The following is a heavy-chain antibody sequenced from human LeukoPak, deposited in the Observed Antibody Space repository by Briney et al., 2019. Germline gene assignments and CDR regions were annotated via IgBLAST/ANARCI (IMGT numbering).Heavy chain of an antibody. J-gene: IGHJ5*02. V-gene: IGHV3-23*01. Sequence: PGGSLRLSCAASGFTFSSYAMNWVRQAPGKGLEWVSTIRGSGGSTYYADSVKGRFTISRDNSKNTLYLQMNSLRAEDTAVYYCAIDTVTMGLLWFDPWGQGTLVTVSS. D-gene: IGHD4-17*01. CDR3: AIDTVTMGLLWFDP. CDR1: GFTFSSYA. CDR2: IRGSGGST.